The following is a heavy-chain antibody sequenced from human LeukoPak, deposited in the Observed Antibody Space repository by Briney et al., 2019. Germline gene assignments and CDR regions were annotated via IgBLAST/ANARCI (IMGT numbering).Heavy chain of an antibody. CDR1: GFTFSSYS. J-gene: IGHJ6*03. D-gene: IGHD5-12*01. Sequence: GGSLRLSCAASGFTFSSYSMMWVRQAPGKGLEWVSYISSSSATIHYADSVKGRFTISRDNAKNSVYLQMNSLRAEDTAVYYCARTLVAGGYYYMDVWGKGITVTVSS. V-gene: IGHV3-48*01. CDR3: ARTLVAGGYYYMDV. CDR2: ISSSSATI.